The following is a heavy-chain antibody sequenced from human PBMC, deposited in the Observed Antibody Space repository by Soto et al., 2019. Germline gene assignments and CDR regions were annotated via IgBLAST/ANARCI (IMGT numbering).Heavy chain of an antibody. Sequence: SCAASGFTFSSYWMHWVRQAPGKGLVWVSGIKSDGNSATYADSVKGRFTISRDNAENTLFLQMNSLRAEDTAVYYCAGRRTGYGMDVWGHGTTVTVSS. CDR3: AGRRTGYGMDV. J-gene: IGHJ6*02. CDR2: IKSDGNSA. CDR1: GFTFSSYW. V-gene: IGHV3-74*01.